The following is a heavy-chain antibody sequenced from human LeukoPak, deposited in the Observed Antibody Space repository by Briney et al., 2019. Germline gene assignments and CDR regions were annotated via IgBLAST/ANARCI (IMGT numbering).Heavy chain of an antibody. CDR2: IYYSGNT. D-gene: IGHD3-22*01. J-gene: IGHJ4*02. V-gene: IGHV4-38-2*01. CDR3: ARHRLFDTTGYYYDFDY. Sequence: SETLSLTCAVSGYPISNGYYWGWIRQPPGKGLEWIGSIYYSGNTYDNPSLKSRVTISLDTSKNQFSLWLSSVTASDTAVYYCARHRLFDTTGYYYDFDYWGQGTLVTVSS. CDR1: GYPISNGYY.